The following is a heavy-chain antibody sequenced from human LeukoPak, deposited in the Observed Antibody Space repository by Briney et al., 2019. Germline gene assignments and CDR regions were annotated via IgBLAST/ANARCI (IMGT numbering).Heavy chain of an antibody. Sequence: GGSLTLSCSASGFIFSNSAMHWVRPAPGKGLELLVALSSDVNQKYYADFVQGRFLIFRDNSNDTLYLEMKSMRPEDTAVFYCARQPSYEFWSGQFDNWGQGTLVTVSS. CDR3: ARQPSYEFWSGQFDN. D-gene: IGHD3-3*01. CDR2: LSSDVNQK. V-gene: IGHV3-30*04. J-gene: IGHJ4*02. CDR1: GFIFSNSA.